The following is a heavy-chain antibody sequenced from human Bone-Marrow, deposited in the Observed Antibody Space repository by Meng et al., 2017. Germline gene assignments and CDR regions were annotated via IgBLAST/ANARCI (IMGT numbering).Heavy chain of an antibody. CDR1: GGSISSGGYY. Sequence: LRLSCTVSGGSISSGGYYWSWIRQHPGKGPEWIGYIYYSGSTYYNPSLKSRVTISVDTSKNQFSLKLSSVTAADTAAYYCARGEIVATTAHYYYYYGMDVWGQGTTVTVSS. CDR3: ARGEIVATTAHYYYYYGMDV. J-gene: IGHJ6*02. V-gene: IGHV4-31*03. CDR2: IYYSGST. D-gene: IGHD5-12*01.